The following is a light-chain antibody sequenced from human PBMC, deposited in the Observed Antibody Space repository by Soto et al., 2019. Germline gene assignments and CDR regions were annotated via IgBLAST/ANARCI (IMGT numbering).Light chain of an antibody. CDR2: GAS. CDR1: QSVSSN. Sequence: EIVMTQSRATLSVSPGERATLSCRASQSVSSNLAWYQEKPGQAPRLLIYGASTRATGIPARFSGSGSGTEFTLTISSLQSEDFAVYYCQQYNYRPTFGQGTKVEIK. CDR3: QQYNYRPT. V-gene: IGKV3-15*01. J-gene: IGKJ1*01.